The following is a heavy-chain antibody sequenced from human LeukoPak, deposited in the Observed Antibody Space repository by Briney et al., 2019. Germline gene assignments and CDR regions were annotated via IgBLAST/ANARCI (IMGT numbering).Heavy chain of an antibody. CDR1: GFTFNNYA. Sequence: PGGSLRLSCAASGFTFNNYAMSWVRQAPGKGLEWVSAISGSGASTYYADSVKGRFTISRDNSKNTLYLQMNSLRAEDTAVYYCAKEASSGLYYFDYWGQGTLVTVSS. CDR2: ISGSGAST. V-gene: IGHV3-23*01. J-gene: IGHJ4*02. CDR3: AKEASSGLYYFDY. D-gene: IGHD6-19*01.